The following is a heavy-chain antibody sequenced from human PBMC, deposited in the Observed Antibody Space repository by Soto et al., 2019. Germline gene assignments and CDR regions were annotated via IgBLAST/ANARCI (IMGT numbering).Heavy chain of an antibody. V-gene: IGHV1-69*01. CDR3: ARGGKERFRGSGMDV. CDR1: GGTFSSYA. D-gene: IGHD1-1*01. CDR2: IISMFGAA. Sequence: QVQLVQSGAEVRKPGSSVKVSCKASGGTFSSYAISWVRQVPGQGLEWMGEIISMFGAAMYARKFQGRVTITADESASTAYMELSSLRSEDTATYYCARGGKERFRGSGMDVWGQGTTVTVS. J-gene: IGHJ6*02.